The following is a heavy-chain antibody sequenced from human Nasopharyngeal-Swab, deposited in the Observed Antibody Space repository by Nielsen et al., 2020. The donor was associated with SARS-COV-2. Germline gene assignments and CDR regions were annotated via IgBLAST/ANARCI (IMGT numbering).Heavy chain of an antibody. D-gene: IGHD6-13*01. V-gene: IGHV5-10-1*01. CDR2: IDPSDSYT. CDR1: GYSFTSYW. Sequence: GESLKISCQGSGYSFTSYWISWVRQMPGKGLEWMGRIDPSDSYTNYSPSFQGHVTISADKSISTAYLQWSSLKASDTAMYYCARHPGYSSSWGYWGQGTLVTVSS. CDR3: ARHPGYSSSWGY. J-gene: IGHJ4*02.